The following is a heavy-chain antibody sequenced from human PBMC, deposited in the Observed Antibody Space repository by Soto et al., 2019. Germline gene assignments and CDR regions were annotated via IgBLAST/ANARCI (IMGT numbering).Heavy chain of an antibody. CDR3: AKDSFKRWLQEAFDI. J-gene: IGHJ3*02. D-gene: IGHD5-12*01. CDR1: GFTFSSYA. CDR2: ISGSGGST. Sequence: WGSLRLSCAASGFTFSSYAMSWVRQAPGKGLEWVSAISGSGGSTYYADSVKGRSTISRDNSKNTLYLQMNSLRAEDTAVYYCAKDSFKRWLQEAFDIWGQGTMVTVSS. V-gene: IGHV3-23*01.